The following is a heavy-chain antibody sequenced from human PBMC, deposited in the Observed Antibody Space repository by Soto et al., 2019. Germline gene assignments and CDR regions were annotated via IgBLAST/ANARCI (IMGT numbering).Heavy chain of an antibody. Sequence: GASVKVSCKASGYTFTSYDINWVRQATGQGLEWMGWMNPNSGNTGYAQKFQGRVTMTRNTSISTAYMELSSLRSEDTAVYYCARQGSNSPDPDYWGQGTLVTVSS. J-gene: IGHJ4*02. V-gene: IGHV1-8*01. CDR1: GYTFTSYD. CDR3: ARQGSNSPDPDY. D-gene: IGHD1-26*01. CDR2: MNPNSGNT.